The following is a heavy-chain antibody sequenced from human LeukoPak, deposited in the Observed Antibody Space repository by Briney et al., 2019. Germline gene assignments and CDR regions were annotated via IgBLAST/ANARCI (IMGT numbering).Heavy chain of an antibody. V-gene: IGHV4-34*01. CDR1: RGSFSGYY. D-gene: IGHD3-22*01. CDR2: INHSGGT. Sequence: PSETLSLTCAVFRGSFSGYYRNWIRQSPGKGLEWIGEINHSGGTHYSPSLKSRVTISLDTSKNQFSLRLSSVTAADTAVYYCARDDLYYNDSSGHSDAFDLWGQGTMVTISS. J-gene: IGHJ3*01. CDR3: ARDDLYYNDSSGHSDAFDL.